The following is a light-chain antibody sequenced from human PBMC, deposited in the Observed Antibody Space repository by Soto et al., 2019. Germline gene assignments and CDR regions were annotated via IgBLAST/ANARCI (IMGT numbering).Light chain of an antibody. J-gene: IGKJ2*01. CDR3: QQYGDSQYT. CDR1: QSVRSNY. CDR2: GAS. Sequence: EIVLTQSPGTLSLSPGERATLSCRAIQSVRSNYLAWYQQKPGQAPRLLISGASSRATGIPDRFSGSGSGTDFTLTISRLEPEDFAVYYCQQYGDSQYTFGQGTKLEIK. V-gene: IGKV3-20*01.